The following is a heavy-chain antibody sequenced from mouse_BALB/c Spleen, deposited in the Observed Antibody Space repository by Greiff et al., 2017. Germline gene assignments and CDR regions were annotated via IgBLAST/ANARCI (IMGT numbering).Heavy chain of an antibody. V-gene: IGHV5-4*02. CDR2: ISDGGSYT. J-gene: IGHJ1*01. CDR3: ARWLLRGWYFDV. Sequence: EVMLVESGGGLVKPGGSLKLSCAASGFTFSDYYMYWVRQTPEKRLEWVATISDGGSYTYYPDSVKGRFTISRDNAKNNLYLQMSSLKSEDTAMYYCARWLLRGWYFDVWGAGTTVTVAS. D-gene: IGHD2-3*01. CDR1: GFTFSDYY.